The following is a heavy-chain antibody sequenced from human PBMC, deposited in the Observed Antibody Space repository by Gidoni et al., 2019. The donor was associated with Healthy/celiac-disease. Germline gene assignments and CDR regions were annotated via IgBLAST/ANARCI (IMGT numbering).Heavy chain of an antibody. D-gene: IGHD3-16*01. J-gene: IGHJ6*02. V-gene: IGHV4-34*01. CDR3: ARVGGSRPYYYYYYGMDV. CDR1: GRSFSGYY. CDR2: INHSGST. Sequence: QVQLQQWGAGLLKPSETLSLTCAVYGRSFSGYYWSWIRQPPGKGLEWIGEINHSGSTNYNPSLKSRVTISVDTSKNQFSLKLSSVTAADTAVYYCARVGGSRPYYYYYYGMDVWGQGTTVTVSS.